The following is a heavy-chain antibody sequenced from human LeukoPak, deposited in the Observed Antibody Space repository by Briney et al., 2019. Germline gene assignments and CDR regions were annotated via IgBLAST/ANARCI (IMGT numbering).Heavy chain of an antibody. CDR1: GFTFSSYA. D-gene: IGHD1-26*01. Sequence: GGSLRLSCAASGFTFSSYAMSWVRQAPGKGLEWVSAISGSGGSTYYADSVKGRFTTSRDNFKNTLYLQMNSLRAEDTAVYYCAKVQGATTWFDPWGQGTLVTVSS. CDR2: ISGSGGST. V-gene: IGHV3-23*01. J-gene: IGHJ5*02. CDR3: AKVQGATTWFDP.